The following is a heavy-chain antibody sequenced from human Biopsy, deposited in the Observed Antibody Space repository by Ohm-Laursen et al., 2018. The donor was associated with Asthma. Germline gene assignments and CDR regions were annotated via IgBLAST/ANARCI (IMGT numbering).Heavy chain of an antibody. CDR1: GFTFGDYW. CDR3: ARTFHFWSPYHAEHYQL. V-gene: IGHV3-7*01. D-gene: IGHD3-3*02. J-gene: IGHJ1*01. Sequence: SLRLSCTASGFTFGDYWMSWVRQVPGRGLEWVANIKHDGSENNHVDSLKGRFTISRDNAKNSLYLQMNSLRAEDTAVYYCARTFHFWSPYHAEHYQLWGRGTLVTVSS. CDR2: IKHDGSEN.